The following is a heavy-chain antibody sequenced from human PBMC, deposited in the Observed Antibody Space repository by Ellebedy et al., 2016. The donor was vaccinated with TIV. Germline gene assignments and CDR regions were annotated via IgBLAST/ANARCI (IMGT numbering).Heavy chain of an antibody. D-gene: IGHD7-27*01. V-gene: IGHV3-23*01. CDR1: GFTFSGYW. J-gene: IGHJ4*02. Sequence: GESLKISCAASGFTFSGYWMNWVRQAPGKGLEWVSTVSGAGDQTWYADAVKGRFTISRDNSKNTLSMQINSLRAEDTAVYYCARRAANWGFFDYWGQGILVTVSS. CDR3: ARRAANWGFFDY. CDR2: VSGAGDQT.